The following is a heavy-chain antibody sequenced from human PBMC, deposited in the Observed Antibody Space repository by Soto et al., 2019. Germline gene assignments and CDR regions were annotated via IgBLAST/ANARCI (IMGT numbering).Heavy chain of an antibody. J-gene: IGHJ6*02. CDR1: RFTFSTFA. CDR2: ISGSGGFT. Sequence: EAQLLESGGGLVQPGGSLRLSCDASRFTFSTFAMSWVRQAPGQGLEWVSVISGSGGFTYYADSVKGRFTISRDNSKNTLFLQMNSLRVEDTAVYYCAKRGITIFGVVTNYYSGVDVWGQGTTVTVCS. CDR3: AKRGITIFGVVTNYYSGVDV. D-gene: IGHD3-3*01. V-gene: IGHV3-23*01.